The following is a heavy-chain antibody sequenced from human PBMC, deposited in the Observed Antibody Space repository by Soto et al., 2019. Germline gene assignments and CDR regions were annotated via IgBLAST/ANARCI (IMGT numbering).Heavy chain of an antibody. V-gene: IGHV2-5*02. D-gene: IGHD1-20*01. CDR1: GFSISTSGVG. CDR2: TYWDDDN. Sequence: QITLKESGPTLVKPTQTLTLTCTFSGFSISTSGVGVGWIRQPPGKALEWLAFTYWDDDNRYNLSLKSRLTVAKDTSKTLVVLLMTSMDPVDTATYYCAHRRGGYNWDDGYFDYWGQGTLVTVSS. J-gene: IGHJ4*02. CDR3: AHRRGGYNWDDGYFDY.